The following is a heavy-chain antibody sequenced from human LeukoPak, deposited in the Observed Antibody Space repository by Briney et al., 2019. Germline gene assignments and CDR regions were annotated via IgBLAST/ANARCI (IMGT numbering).Heavy chain of an antibody. CDR1: GGSVSDTNYY. V-gene: IGHV4-39*02. CDR2: VHHSGST. Sequence: SETLSLTCNVSGGSVSDTNYYWGWIRQPPGEGLEWIGSVHHSGSTAYNPSLRGRLTIFVDTSKNHFSLKLKSVTAPDTSVYYCARASYDVWSGYFPNWFDSWGQGTLVTVSS. D-gene: IGHD3-3*01. J-gene: IGHJ5*01. CDR3: ARASYDVWSGYFPNWFDS.